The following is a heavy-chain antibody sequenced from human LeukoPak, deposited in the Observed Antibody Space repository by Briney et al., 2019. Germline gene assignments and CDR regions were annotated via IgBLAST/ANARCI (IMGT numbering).Heavy chain of an antibody. J-gene: IGHJ4*02. Sequence: GGSLRLSCAASGFTFSSYSMNWVRQAPGKGLEWVSGISGSGASADYADSVKSRFTISRDNSRNTLFLQINSLRVEDTAVYYCAKCGVSTVSEFDYWGQGTLVTVSS. CDR3: AKCGVSTVSEFDY. D-gene: IGHD4-17*01. CDR2: ISGSGASA. CDR1: GFTFSSYS. V-gene: IGHV3-23*01.